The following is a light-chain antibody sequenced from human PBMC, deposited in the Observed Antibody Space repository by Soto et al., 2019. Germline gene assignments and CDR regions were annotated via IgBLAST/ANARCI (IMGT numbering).Light chain of an antibody. CDR2: GVT. J-gene: IGLJ1*01. V-gene: IGLV2-14*01. Sequence: QSVLTQPASVSGSPGQSITIFCTGTNSDVGGYNYVSWYHQHPGKAPKLIIYGVTNRPSGVSDRFSGSKSGYTASLTISGLRAEDEADYYCSSYTTNTAPVFGTATHVT. CDR3: SSYTTNTAPV. CDR1: NSDVGGYNY.